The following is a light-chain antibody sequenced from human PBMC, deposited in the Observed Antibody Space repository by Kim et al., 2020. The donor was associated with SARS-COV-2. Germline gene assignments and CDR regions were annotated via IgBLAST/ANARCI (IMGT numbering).Light chain of an antibody. J-gene: IGKJ2*02. CDR3: QQFAYSPGT. V-gene: IGKV3-20*01. Sequence: LAPGERATLSCAPSRSVSTTYLAWYQQKPGQAPRLLLYGASSRATSIPDRFSGSGSGTDFTLTINRLVPEDVAVYYCQQFAYSPGTFGQGTKLEI. CDR1: RSVSTTY. CDR2: GAS.